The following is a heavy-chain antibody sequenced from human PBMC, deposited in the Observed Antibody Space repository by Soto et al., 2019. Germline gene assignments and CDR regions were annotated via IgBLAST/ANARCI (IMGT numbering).Heavy chain of an antibody. CDR3: ARPRGYGVFDAYDI. Sequence: GGSLRLSCAASGFTFSSFAMSWVRQAPGKGLDWVSAISGSGGSTYSADSVKGRFTISRDNSKNTLYLQMSSLRTEDTALYYCARPRGYGVFDAYDIWGQGTMVTVSS. V-gene: IGHV3-23*01. J-gene: IGHJ3*02. CDR2: ISGSGGST. D-gene: IGHD4-17*01. CDR1: GFTFSSFA.